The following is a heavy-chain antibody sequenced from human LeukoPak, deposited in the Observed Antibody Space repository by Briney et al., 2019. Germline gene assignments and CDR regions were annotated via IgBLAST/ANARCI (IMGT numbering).Heavy chain of an antibody. CDR1: GYTFTSYA. Sequence: GASVKVSCKASGYTFTSYAMNWVRQAPGQGLEWMGWINPNSGGTNYAQKFQGRVTMTRDTSISTAYMELSRLRSDDTAVYYCASRAAGGDYWGQGTLVTVSS. CDR3: ASRAAGGDY. CDR2: INPNSGGT. J-gene: IGHJ4*02. V-gene: IGHV1-2*02. D-gene: IGHD6-13*01.